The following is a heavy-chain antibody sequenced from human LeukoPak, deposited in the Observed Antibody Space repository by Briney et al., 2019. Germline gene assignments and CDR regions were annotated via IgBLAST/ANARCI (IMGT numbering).Heavy chain of an antibody. CDR2: INPNSGGT. Sequence: ASVKVSCKASGYTFTGYYMHWVRQAPGQGLEWMGWINPNSGGTNYAQKFQGRVTMTRDTSISTAYMELSRLRSDDTAVYYCAMNPGGSYGYFDWGQGTLVTVSS. D-gene: IGHD5-18*01. CDR1: GYTFTGYY. V-gene: IGHV1-2*02. J-gene: IGHJ4*02. CDR3: AMNPGGSYGYFD.